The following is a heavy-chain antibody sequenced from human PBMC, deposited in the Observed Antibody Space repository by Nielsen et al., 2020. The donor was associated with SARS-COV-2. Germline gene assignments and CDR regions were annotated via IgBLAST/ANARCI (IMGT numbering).Heavy chain of an antibody. CDR2: ISSRSDYI. J-gene: IGHJ3*01. CDR1: GFIFSDYN. Sequence: GESLKISCAASGFIFSDYNMNWVRQAPGKGLEWVSFISSRSDYIYYADSMKGRFTISRDNAKNTLYLQMNSLRAEDTAVYYCARPPFWGQGTMVTVSS. CDR3: ARPPF. V-gene: IGHV3-21*01.